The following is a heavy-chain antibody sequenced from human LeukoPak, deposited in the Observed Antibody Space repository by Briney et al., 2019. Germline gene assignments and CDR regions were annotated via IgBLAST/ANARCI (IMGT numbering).Heavy chain of an antibody. D-gene: IGHD6-6*01. Sequence: GGSLRLSCAPSGFTFSSYGMLLVRQGPATGLEWAAVIWYDGSNKYYADSVKGRFTISRDNSKNTLYLQMNSLRAEDTAVYYCARERYSSSYYFDYWGQGTLVTVSS. J-gene: IGHJ4*02. CDR3: ARERYSSSYYFDY. CDR2: IWYDGSNK. V-gene: IGHV3-33*01. CDR1: GFTFSSYG.